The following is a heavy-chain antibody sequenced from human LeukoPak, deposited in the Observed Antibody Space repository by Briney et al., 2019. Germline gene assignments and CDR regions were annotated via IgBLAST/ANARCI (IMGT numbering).Heavy chain of an antibody. Sequence: GGSLRLSCAASGFTFSIYAMSWVRQAPGKGLEWVSAISGSGGSTYYADSVKGRFTISRDNSKNTLYLQMNSLRAEDTAVYYCAKGGSSGWSYYYYGMDVWGKGTTVTVSS. CDR1: GFTFSIYA. J-gene: IGHJ6*04. D-gene: IGHD6-19*01. V-gene: IGHV3-23*01. CDR3: AKGGSSGWSYYYYGMDV. CDR2: ISGSGGST.